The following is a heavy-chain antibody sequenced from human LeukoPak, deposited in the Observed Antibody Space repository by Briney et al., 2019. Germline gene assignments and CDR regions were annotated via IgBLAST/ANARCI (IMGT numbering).Heavy chain of an antibody. D-gene: IGHD2-21*02. Sequence: GGSLRLSCAASGFTFSSYSMNCVRQAPGKGLEWVSVMYSVGSTYYADSVKGRFTISRDNSKNTLYLLMNSLRAEDTAVYYCAGSLAYCGGDCRLGDYWGQGTLVTVSS. CDR2: MYSVGST. V-gene: IGHV3-66*01. J-gene: IGHJ4*02. CDR3: AGSLAYCGGDCRLGDY. CDR1: GFTFSSYS.